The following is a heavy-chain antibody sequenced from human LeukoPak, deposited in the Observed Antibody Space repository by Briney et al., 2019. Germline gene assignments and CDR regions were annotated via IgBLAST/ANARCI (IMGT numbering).Heavy chain of an antibody. CDR1: GFTFNNYW. CDR2: IKFDGSSA. V-gene: IGHV3-74*01. D-gene: IGHD2-2*01. J-gene: IGHJ4*02. CDR3: VRDSRPAD. Sequence: GSLRLSCTASGFTFNNYWMSWVRRAPGKGLVWVSRIKFDGSSAAYADSVKGRFTISRDNGKNTVYLQMNSLRAEDTAVYYCVRDSRPADWGQGTLVTVSS.